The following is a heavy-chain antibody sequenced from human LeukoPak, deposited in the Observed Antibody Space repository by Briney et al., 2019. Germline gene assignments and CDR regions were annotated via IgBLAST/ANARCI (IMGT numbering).Heavy chain of an antibody. V-gene: IGHV4-39*07. D-gene: IGHD3-9*01. CDR1: GGSISSSSYY. CDR2: IYYSGST. Sequence: SETLSLTCTVSGGSISSSSYYWGWIRQPPGKGLEWIGSIYYSGSTYYNPSLKSRVTISVDTSKNQFSLKLSSVTAADTAVYYCARDHHYDILTGYDSDYWGQGTLVTVSS. J-gene: IGHJ4*02. CDR3: ARDHHYDILTGYDSDY.